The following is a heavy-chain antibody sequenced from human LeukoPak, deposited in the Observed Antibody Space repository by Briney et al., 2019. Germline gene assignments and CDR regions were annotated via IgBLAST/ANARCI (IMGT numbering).Heavy chain of an antibody. J-gene: IGHJ4*02. CDR3: AILTAAINYFDS. CDR2: INPNSGVT. Sequence: ASEKLSCKTPRHTFTASYLPWVRQAPGQGLEWMGWINPNSGVTSSAQRFQGRVTMTRDTSISTAYMELSRLRSDDTAVYYCAILTAAINYFDSWGQGTLVTVSS. D-gene: IGHD6-25*01. V-gene: IGHV1-2*02. CDR1: RHTFTASY.